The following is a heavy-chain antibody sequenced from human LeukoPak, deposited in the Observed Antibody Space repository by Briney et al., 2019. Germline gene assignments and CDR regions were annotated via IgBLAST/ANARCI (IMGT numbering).Heavy chain of an antibody. D-gene: IGHD3-10*01. CDR3: AKAYRTSITMVRGVLFDY. J-gene: IGHJ4*02. CDR1: GLTLSSYA. V-gene: IGHV3-23*01. Sequence: GRSLRLSCAVSGLTLSSYAMSWVRQPPGHELEWVSAISGSGGSTYYADSVKGRFTISRDNSKNTLYLQMNSLRAEDTAVYYCAKAYRTSITMVRGVLFDYWGQGTLVTVSS. CDR2: ISGSGGST.